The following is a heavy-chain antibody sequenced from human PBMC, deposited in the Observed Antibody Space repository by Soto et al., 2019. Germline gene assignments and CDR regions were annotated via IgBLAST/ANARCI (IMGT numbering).Heavy chain of an antibody. Sequence: ASVKVSCKASGYTFTSYGISWVRQAPGQGLEWMGWISAYNGNTNYAQKLQGRVTMTTDTSTSTAYMELRSLRSDDTAVYYCARVADIVVVVVAFFDYWGQGTLVTVSS. J-gene: IGHJ4*02. CDR3: ARVADIVVVVVAFFDY. D-gene: IGHD2-15*01. CDR1: GYTFTSYG. V-gene: IGHV1-18*01. CDR2: ISAYNGNT.